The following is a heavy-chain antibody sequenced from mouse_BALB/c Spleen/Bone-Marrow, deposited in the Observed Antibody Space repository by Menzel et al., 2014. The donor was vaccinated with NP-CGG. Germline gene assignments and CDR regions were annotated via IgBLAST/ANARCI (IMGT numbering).Heavy chain of an antibody. J-gene: IGHJ4*01. CDR1: GYTFTSYY. CDR2: INPSKGGT. Sequence: QVTLKECGAELVKPGASMKLSCKASGYTFTSYYMYWVKQRPGQGLEWIGEINPSKGGTNFNEKFKSRATLTVDKSSSTAYMQLSSLTSEDSAVYYCTRLPHWGQGTSVTVSS. CDR3: TRLPH. D-gene: IGHD5-1*01. V-gene: IGHV1S81*02.